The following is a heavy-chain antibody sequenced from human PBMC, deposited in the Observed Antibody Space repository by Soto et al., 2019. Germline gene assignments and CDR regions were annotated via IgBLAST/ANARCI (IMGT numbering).Heavy chain of an antibody. J-gene: IGHJ4*02. D-gene: IGHD1-1*01. CDR1: GFTFSSYA. V-gene: IGHV3-23*01. CDR3: AKRATGTYFDH. Sequence: EVQLLESGGGLVQPGGSLRLSFAASGFTFSSYAMNWVRQAPGKGLEWVSVISGSGGSTYYADSVKGRFTISRDNSKNTLYPQMNRLRAEDTAVYYCAKRATGTYFDHWGQGTLVTVSS. CDR2: ISGSGGST.